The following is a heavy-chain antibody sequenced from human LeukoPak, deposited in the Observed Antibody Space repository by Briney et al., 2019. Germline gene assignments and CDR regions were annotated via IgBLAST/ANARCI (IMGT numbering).Heavy chain of an antibody. V-gene: IGHV3-21*01. CDR3: ARDRHPYYDILTGEPFLY. Sequence: GGSLRLSCAASGFTFSSYSMNWVRQAPGKGLEWVSSISSSSSYIYYADSVKGRFTISRDNAKNSLYLQMNSLRAEDTAVYYCARDRHPYYDILTGEPFLYWGQGTLVTVSS. J-gene: IGHJ4*02. D-gene: IGHD3-9*01. CDR2: ISSSSSYI. CDR1: GFTFSSYS.